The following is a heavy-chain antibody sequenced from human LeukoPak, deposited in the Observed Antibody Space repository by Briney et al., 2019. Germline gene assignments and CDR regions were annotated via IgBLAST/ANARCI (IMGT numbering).Heavy chain of an antibody. Sequence: GESLKISCKGSGYSFTSYWIGWVRQMPGKGLEWMGIIYPGDSDTRYSPSFQGQVTISADKSISTAYLQWGSLKASDTAMYYCARHDADTGMVTGLDYWGQGTLVTVSS. CDR3: ARHDADTGMVTGLDY. J-gene: IGHJ4*02. CDR2: IYPGDSDT. D-gene: IGHD5-18*01. CDR1: GYSFTSYW. V-gene: IGHV5-51*01.